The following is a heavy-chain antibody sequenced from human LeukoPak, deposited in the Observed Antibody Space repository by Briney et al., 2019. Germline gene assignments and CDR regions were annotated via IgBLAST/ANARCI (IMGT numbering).Heavy chain of an antibody. CDR1: GFTLSTYW. CDR3: AREVRDSSGYYFDY. J-gene: IGHJ4*02. V-gene: IGHV3-7*03. CDR2: IRQDGSEK. D-gene: IGHD3-22*01. Sequence: GGSLRLSCAASGFTLSTYWMSWVRQAPGEGLECVAHIRQDGSEKYYVDSVKGRFAVSRDNTENSLFLQMNSLRAEDTAVYYCAREVRDSSGYYFDYWGQGTLVTVSS.